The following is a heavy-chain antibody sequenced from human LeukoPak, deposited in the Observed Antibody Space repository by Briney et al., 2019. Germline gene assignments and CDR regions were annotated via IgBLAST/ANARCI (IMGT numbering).Heavy chain of an antibody. D-gene: IGHD6-13*01. CDR2: IKPNSGGT. CDR1: GYTFTDYY. Sequence: GASVKVSCKASGYTFTDYYMHWVRQAPGQGLEWMGWIKPNSGGTNYAQKFQGRVTMTSDTSISTAYVELSRLRSEDTAVYYCARDGDAAALLGDYWGQGTLVTVSS. CDR3: ARDGDAAALLGDY. V-gene: IGHV1-2*02. J-gene: IGHJ4*02.